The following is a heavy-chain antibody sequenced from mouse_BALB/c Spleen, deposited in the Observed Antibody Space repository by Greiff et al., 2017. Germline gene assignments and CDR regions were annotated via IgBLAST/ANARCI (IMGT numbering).Heavy chain of an antibody. CDR3: ASYRYDRSDY. CDR2: IYPGDGDT. J-gene: IGHJ2*01. D-gene: IGHD2-14*01. V-gene: IGHV1-80*01. Sequence: VKLQESGAELVRPGSSVKISCKASGYAFSSYWMNWVKQRPGQGLEWIGQIYPGDGDTNYNGKFKGKATLTADKSSSTAYMQLSSLTSEDSAVYFCASYRYDRSDYWGQGTTLTVSS. CDR1: GYAFSSYW.